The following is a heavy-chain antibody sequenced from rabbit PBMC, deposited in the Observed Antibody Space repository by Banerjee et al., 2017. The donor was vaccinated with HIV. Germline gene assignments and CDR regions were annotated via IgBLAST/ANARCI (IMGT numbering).Heavy chain of an antibody. CDR3: ARAGSSWGEFNL. CDR2: IYTSSGNT. D-gene: IGHD4-2*01. Sequence: QQQLEESGGGLVQPEGSLTLTCKASGIDFSSYYYMCWVRQAPGKGLELIGCIYTSSGNTYYASWAKGRFTITKTSSTTVTLQMTSLTAADTATYFCARAGSSWGEFNLWGPGTLVTVS. J-gene: IGHJ4*01. V-gene: IGHV1S45*01. CDR1: GIDFSSYYY.